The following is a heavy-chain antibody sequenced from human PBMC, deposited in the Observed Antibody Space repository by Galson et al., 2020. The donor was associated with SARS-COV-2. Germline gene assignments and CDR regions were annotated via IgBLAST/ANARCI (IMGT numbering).Heavy chain of an antibody. V-gene: IGHV3-15*01. CDR1: GFTFSNAW. Sequence: GGSLRLSCAASGFTFSNAWMSWVRQAPGKGLEWVGRIKSKTDGGTTDYAAPVKGRFTISRDDSKNTLYLQMNSLKTEDTAVYYCTTVTPDMGVVPAAMYYYDYGMDVWGQGTTVTVSS. CDR3: TTVTPDMGVVPAAMYYYDYGMDV. J-gene: IGHJ6*02. D-gene: IGHD2-2*01. CDR2: IKSKTDGGTT.